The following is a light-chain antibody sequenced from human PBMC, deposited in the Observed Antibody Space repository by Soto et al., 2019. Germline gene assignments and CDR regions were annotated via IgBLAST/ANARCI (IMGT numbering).Light chain of an antibody. CDR3: GTWDSLLSAVV. J-gene: IGLJ2*01. CDR2: DNN. V-gene: IGLV1-51*01. Sequence: QSVLTQPPSVSAAPGQKVTISCSGSSSNIGNNYVSWYQHFPGTAPKLLIYDNNKRPSGIPDRFSGSKSGTSATLGITGHQTGDEADYYCGTWDSLLSAVVFGGGTKVTVL. CDR1: SSNIGNNY.